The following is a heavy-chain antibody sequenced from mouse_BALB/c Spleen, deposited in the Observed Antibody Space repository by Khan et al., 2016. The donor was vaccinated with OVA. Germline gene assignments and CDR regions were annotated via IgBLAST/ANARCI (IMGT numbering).Heavy chain of an antibody. CDR1: GYSFTNYI. CDR3: ARAYGRSFWFAH. Sequence: VQLKQSGPELVKPGASVKISCQASGYSFTNYIIHWVKQKPGQGLEWIGYINPYNDGAKYNEKFKGKATLTSDKSSSTAYMELSGLTFEDSAVYYCARAYGRSFWFAHWGQGTLVTVSA. V-gene: IGHV1S136*01. D-gene: IGHD1-1*01. J-gene: IGHJ3*01. CDR2: INPYNDGA.